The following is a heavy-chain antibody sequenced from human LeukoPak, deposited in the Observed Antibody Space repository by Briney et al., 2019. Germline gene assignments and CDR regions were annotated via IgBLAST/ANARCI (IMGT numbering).Heavy chain of an antibody. CDR2: ISSSGSTI. J-gene: IGHJ4*02. Sequence: GGSLRLSCEASGFTFSSYTMTWVRQAPGKGLEWVSYISSSGSTIYYADSVKGRFTISRDNAKNSLYLQMNSLRAEDTAVYYCASKLGYCSGGSCRAGRYFDYWGQGTLVTVSS. V-gene: IGHV3-48*04. CDR3: ASKLGYCSGGSCRAGRYFDY. D-gene: IGHD2-15*01. CDR1: GFTFSSYT.